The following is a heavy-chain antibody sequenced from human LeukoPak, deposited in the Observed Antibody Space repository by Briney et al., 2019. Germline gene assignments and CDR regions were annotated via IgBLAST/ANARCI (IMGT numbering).Heavy chain of an antibody. V-gene: IGHV3-15*01. CDR1: GFTFSNAW. J-gene: IGHJ4*02. CDR3: TTDPVVVPAAMSRSFDY. D-gene: IGHD2-2*01. CDR2: IKSKTDGGTT. Sequence: GGSLRLSGAASGFTFSNAWMSWVRQAPGKGLEWVGRIKSKTDGGTTDYAAPVKGRFTISRDDSKNTLYLQMNSLKTEDTAVYYCTTDPVVVPAAMSRSFDYWGQGTLVTVSS.